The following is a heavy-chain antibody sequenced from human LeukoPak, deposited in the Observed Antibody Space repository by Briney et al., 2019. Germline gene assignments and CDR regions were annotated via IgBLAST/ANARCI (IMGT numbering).Heavy chain of an antibody. D-gene: IGHD6-13*01. J-gene: IGHJ4*02. CDR1: GGSFSGYY. V-gene: IGHV4-34*01. CDR2: INHSGST. Sequence: PSETLSLTCAVYGGSFSGYYWSWIRQPPGKGLEWIGEINHSGSTDYNPSLKSRVTISVDTSKNQFSLKLSSVTAADTAVYYCARGTIYSSSSNFGYWGQGTLVTVSS. CDR3: ARGTIYSSSSNFGY.